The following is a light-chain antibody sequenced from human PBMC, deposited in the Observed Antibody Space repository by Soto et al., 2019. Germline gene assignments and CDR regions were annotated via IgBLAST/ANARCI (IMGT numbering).Light chain of an antibody. J-gene: IGKJ3*01. CDR2: VAS. Sequence: IVLSQSPGSLSLSPGERATLSCRASHSVTSNFLAWYQQKPGQAPRLLMYVASTRATGIPDRFSGDGSGTDFTLTINRLEPEDVAVYYCQQYGSSPFTFGPGTKVDIK. CDR1: HSVTSNF. CDR3: QQYGSSPFT. V-gene: IGKV3-20*01.